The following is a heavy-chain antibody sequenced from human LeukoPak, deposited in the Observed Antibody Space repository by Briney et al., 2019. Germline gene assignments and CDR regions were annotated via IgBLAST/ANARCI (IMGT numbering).Heavy chain of an antibody. CDR3: AASPWGYCGSGRGF. CDR1: GFTFSSYA. D-gene: IGHD3-10*01. J-gene: IGHJ4*02. CDR2: ISGSGGST. Sequence: GGSLRLSCAASGFTFSSYAMSWVRQAPGKGLEWVSAISGSGGSTYYADSVKGRFTISRDNSKNTLYLQMNSLRAEDTAVYYCAASPWGYCGSGRGFWGQGTLVTVSS. V-gene: IGHV3-23*01.